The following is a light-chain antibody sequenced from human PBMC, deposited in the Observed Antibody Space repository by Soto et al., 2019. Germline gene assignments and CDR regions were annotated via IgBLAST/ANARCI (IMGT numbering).Light chain of an antibody. J-gene: IGKJ5*01. V-gene: IGKV1-33*01. Sequence: DIQMTQSPSSLSASLGARVTITCQATKDISNSLSLYQHKPRKDPKLLIYAASTLDTGVPSRFRGSGCGTHFTSAISCLQPEDSTTYYCEQCADLPPSVGQRTRLE. CDR2: AAS. CDR1: KDISNS. CDR3: EQCADLPPS.